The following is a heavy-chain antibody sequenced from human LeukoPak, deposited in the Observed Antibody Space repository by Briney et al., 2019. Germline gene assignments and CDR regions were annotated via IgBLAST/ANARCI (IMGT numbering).Heavy chain of an antibody. D-gene: IGHD6-13*01. J-gene: IGHJ1*01. CDR1: GYIFTTYA. CDR2: INARNGNT. Sequence: ASVKVSCKASGYIFTTYAMHWVRQAPGQSLEWMGWINARNGNTKYLQKFQGRVTITRDTSANIAYMELSSLRSEDTAVYYCATTVSAGTYRYFQHWGQGTLVTVSS. CDR3: ATTVSAGTYRYFQH. V-gene: IGHV1-3*01.